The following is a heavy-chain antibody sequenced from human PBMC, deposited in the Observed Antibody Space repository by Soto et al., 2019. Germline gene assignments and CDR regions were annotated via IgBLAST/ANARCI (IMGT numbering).Heavy chain of an antibody. CDR1: GFTFSTYW. V-gene: IGHV3-7*01. CDR3: ATTISSPFRNVDS. CDR2: IKEDASEE. Sequence: EVQLVQSGGDLVQPGGSLRLSCVASGFTFSTYWMTWVRQAPGMGLEWVAGIKEDASEEVYVDSVKGRFSVSRDNAKNSLYLRLNPLRAVDTAVNYCATTISSPFRNVDSWGQGSLVTVSS. D-gene: IGHD1-1*01. J-gene: IGHJ4*02.